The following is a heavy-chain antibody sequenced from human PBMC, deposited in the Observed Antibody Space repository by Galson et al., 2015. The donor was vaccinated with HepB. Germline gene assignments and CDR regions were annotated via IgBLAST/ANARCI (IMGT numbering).Heavy chain of an antibody. CDR2: IKRDGSWK. CDR1: GFLISGHY. V-gene: IGHV3-7*03. Sequence: SLRLSCAASGFLISGHYMSWVRQAPGKGLEWVANIKRDGSWKFYADSVKGRFTISRDNAKNSVYLQMNSLRADDTAVYYCARDARVDSVDDASDIWGQGTMVIVSS. J-gene: IGHJ3*02. CDR3: ARDARVDSVDDASDI. D-gene: IGHD3/OR15-3a*01.